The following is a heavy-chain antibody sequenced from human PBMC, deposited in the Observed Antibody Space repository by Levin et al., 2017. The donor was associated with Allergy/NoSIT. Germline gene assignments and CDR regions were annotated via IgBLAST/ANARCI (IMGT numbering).Heavy chain of an antibody. CDR2: IIPIFGTA. D-gene: IGHD3-10*01. J-gene: IGHJ4*02. Sequence: SVKVSCKASGGTFSSYAISWVRQAPGQGLEWMGGIIPIFGTANYAQKFQGRVTITADESTSTAYMELSSLRSEDTAVYYCAREGPGELWFGEQPLAFDYWGQGTLVTVSS. CDR1: GGTFSSYA. CDR3: AREGPGELWFGEQPLAFDY. V-gene: IGHV1-69*13.